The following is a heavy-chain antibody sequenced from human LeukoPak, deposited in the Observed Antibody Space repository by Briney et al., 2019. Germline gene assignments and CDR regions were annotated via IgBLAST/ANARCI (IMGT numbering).Heavy chain of an antibody. D-gene: IGHD1-26*01. V-gene: IGHV3-15*01. CDR1: GFTFSNAW. J-gene: IGHJ4*02. CDR3: TTFGGSYGERDY. CDR2: IKSKTDGGTT. Sequence: GGSLRLSCAASGFTFSNAWMSWVRQAPGKGREWVGRIKSKTDGGTTDYAAPVKGRFTISRDDSKNTLYLKMNSLKTEDTAVYYCTTFGGSYGERDYWGQGTLVTVSS.